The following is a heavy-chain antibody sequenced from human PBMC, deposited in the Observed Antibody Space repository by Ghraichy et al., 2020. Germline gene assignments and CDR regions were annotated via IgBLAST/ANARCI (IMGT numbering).Heavy chain of an antibody. D-gene: IGHD3-22*01. J-gene: IGHJ4*02. CDR3: ARIQGDEYDASGYYDGPTDY. CDR2: ISRTSDTI. CDR1: GFTFSIYS. Sequence: GESLNISCAASGFTFSIYSMNWVRQAPGKGLEWVSFISRTSDTIYYANSVKGRFTISRDNAKDSLYLQMNSLRDEDTAVYYCARIQGDEYDASGYYDGPTDYWGQGTLVTVSS. V-gene: IGHV3-48*02.